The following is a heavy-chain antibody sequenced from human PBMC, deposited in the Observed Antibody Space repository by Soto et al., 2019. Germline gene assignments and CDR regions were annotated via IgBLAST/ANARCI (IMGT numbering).Heavy chain of an antibody. CDR1: GFTFNIYA. J-gene: IGHJ6*02. CDR2: ISFDGTKK. Sequence: QAQLVESGGGVVQPGRSLRLSCAASGFTFNIYALHWVRQAPGKGLERVAVISFDGTKKYYSDSVKGRFTISRDNLKTTRCLQMNNLRVEDAALYFCAREADYGYRYLNYGLDVWGQGTTVTVSS. CDR3: AREADYGYRYLNYGLDV. D-gene: IGHD4-17*01. V-gene: IGHV3-30-3*01.